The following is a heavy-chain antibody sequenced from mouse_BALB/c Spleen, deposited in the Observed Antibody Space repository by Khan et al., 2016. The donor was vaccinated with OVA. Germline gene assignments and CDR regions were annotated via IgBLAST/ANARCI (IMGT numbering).Heavy chain of an antibody. V-gene: IGHV9-3-1*01. Sequence: QIQLVQSGPELKKPGETVKISCKASGFTFTNYGMNWVKQAPGKGLKWMGWINTYTGEPTYADDFKGRFVFSLETSASTAYLQINNLKNEDTASYFSARKNYSYDRYFDVWGAGTTVTVSS. CDR1: GFTFTNYG. J-gene: IGHJ1*01. CDR3: ARKNYSYDRYFDV. D-gene: IGHD2-12*01. CDR2: INTYTGEP.